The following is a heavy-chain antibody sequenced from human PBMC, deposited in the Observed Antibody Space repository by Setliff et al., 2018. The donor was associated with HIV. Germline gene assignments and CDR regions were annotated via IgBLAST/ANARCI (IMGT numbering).Heavy chain of an antibody. CDR1: GGSISSYY. CDR3: ARTLSNYYDTSGSPDWYFDL. Sequence: SETLSLTCTVSGGSISSYYWSWIRQPPGKGLEWIGYIYYSGSTNYNHTLKSRVTISVETSKNHLSLKLSSVTAADTAVYYCARTLSNYYDTSGSPDWYFDLWGRGTLVTVSS. D-gene: IGHD3-22*01. J-gene: IGHJ2*01. V-gene: IGHV4-59*01. CDR2: IYYSGST.